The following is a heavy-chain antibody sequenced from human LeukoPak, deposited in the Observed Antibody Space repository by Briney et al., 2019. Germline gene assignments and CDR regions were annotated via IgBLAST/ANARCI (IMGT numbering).Heavy chain of an antibody. V-gene: IGHV3-53*01. CDR3: ARSGAFNYGMDV. CDR1: GFTVSSNY. D-gene: IGHD1-26*01. Sequence: GGSLRLSRAASGFTVSSNYMSWVRQAPGKGLEWVSVIYSGGSTYYADSVKGRFTISRDNSKNTLYLQMNSLRAEDTAVYYCARSGAFNYGMDVWGQGTTVTVSS. J-gene: IGHJ6*02. CDR2: IYSGGST.